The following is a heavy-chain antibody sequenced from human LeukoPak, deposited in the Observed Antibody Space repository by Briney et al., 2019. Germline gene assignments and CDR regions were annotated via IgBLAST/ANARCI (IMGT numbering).Heavy chain of an antibody. Sequence: SETLSLTCTVSGDSISRNKYYWDCIRQPPGKGLGWIGKIFHSGSTSYNPSLKSRVNISVETSKNQYSLKLGSVTAEDTAVYYCASEIPGGLRDSWGPGTLVTVSS. CDR1: GDSISRNKYY. V-gene: IGHV4-39*01. J-gene: IGHJ4*02. D-gene: IGHD5/OR15-5a*01. CDR3: ASEIPGGLRDS. CDR2: IFHSGST.